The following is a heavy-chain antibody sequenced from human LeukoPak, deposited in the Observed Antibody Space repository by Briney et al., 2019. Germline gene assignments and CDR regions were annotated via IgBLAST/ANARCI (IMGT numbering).Heavy chain of an antibody. V-gene: IGHV5-51*01. CDR1: GYSFTSYW. D-gene: IGHD3-9*01. Sequence: GESLKISCKGSGYSFTSYWIGWVRQTPGKGLEWMGIIYPGDSDTRYSPSFQGQVTISADKSISTAYLQWSSLKATDTAMYYCARLGTYDILTGYLGAFDIWGQGTMVTVSS. CDR3: ARLGTYDILTGYLGAFDI. CDR2: IYPGDSDT. J-gene: IGHJ3*02.